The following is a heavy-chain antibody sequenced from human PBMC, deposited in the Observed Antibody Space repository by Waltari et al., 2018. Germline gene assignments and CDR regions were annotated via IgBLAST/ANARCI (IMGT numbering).Heavy chain of an antibody. Sequence: QVQLQESGPGLVKPSETLSLTCTVSGGSISSYYWSWIRQPPGKGLEWMGYIYYSGSTNYNHSLKSRVTISVDTSKNQFSLKLSSVTAADTAVYYCARGAYICSSTSCQDYYYYMDVWGKGTTVTISS. CDR1: GGSISSYY. V-gene: IGHV4-59*08. CDR2: IYYSGST. D-gene: IGHD2-2*01. J-gene: IGHJ6*03. CDR3: ARGAYICSSTSCQDYYYYMDV.